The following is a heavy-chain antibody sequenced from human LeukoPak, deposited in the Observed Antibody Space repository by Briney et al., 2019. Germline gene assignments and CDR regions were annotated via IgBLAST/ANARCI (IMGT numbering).Heavy chain of an antibody. CDR2: ISSSSSTI. CDR1: GFTFSSYS. CDR3: ARAGGLALLNYYYYMDV. Sequence: TGGSLRLSCAASGFTFSSYSMNWVRQAPGKGLEWVPYISSSSSTIYYADSVKGRFTISRDNAKNSLYLQMNSLRAEDTAVYYCARAGGLALLNYYYYMDVWGKGTTVTVSS. D-gene: IGHD4-23*01. J-gene: IGHJ6*03. V-gene: IGHV3-48*01.